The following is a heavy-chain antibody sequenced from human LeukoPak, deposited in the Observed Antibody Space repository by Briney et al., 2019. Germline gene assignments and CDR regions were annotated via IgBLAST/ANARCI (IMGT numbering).Heavy chain of an antibody. D-gene: IGHD3-22*01. J-gene: IGHJ4*02. CDR2: IYSGGTT. CDR3: ARKEVAYYDNV. V-gene: IGHV3-66*01. Sequence: GGSLRLSCAASRFTVSSNYMSWVRQAPGKGLEWVSVIYSGGTTYYADSVKGRFTISRDNSKNTLYLQMNSLRVEDTAVYYCARKEVAYYDNVWGQGTLVTVSS. CDR1: RFTVSSNY.